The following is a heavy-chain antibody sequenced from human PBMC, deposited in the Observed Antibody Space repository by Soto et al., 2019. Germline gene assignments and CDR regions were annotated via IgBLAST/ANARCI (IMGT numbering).Heavy chain of an antibody. D-gene: IGHD2-21*01. V-gene: IGHV3-73*01. CDR2: IRNKANNYAT. Sequence: GGSLRLSCAASGFTFSGSAMHWVRQASGKGLEWVARIRNKANNYATAYGASVKGRFTISRDNAKNSLYLQMNSLRAEDTAVYYCARCPSEFLDYWGQGTLVTVSS. J-gene: IGHJ4*02. CDR3: ARCPSEFLDY. CDR1: GFTFSGSA.